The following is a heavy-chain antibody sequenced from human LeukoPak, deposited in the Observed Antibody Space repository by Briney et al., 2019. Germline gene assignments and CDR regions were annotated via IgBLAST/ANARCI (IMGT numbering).Heavy chain of an antibody. CDR1: GGSISSGGYY. D-gene: IGHD6-19*01. J-gene: IGHJ4*02. V-gene: IGHV4-31*03. CDR3: ARGLGQTIAVAAHYYFDY. CDR2: IYYSGST. Sequence: NPSETLSLTCTVSGGSISSGGYYWSWIRQHPGKGLEWIGYIYYSGSTYYNPSLKSRVTISVDTSKNQFSLKLSSVTAAGTAVYYCARGLGQTIAVAAHYYFDYWGQGTLVTVSS.